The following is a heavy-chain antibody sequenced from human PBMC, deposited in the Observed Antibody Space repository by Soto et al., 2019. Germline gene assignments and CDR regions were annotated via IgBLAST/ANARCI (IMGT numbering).Heavy chain of an antibody. CDR1: GGSFSGYY. CDR3: ARRRGGTMFRGLIRQPFDP. J-gene: IGHJ5*02. Sequence: QVQLQKWGAGLLKPSETLSLTCAVSGGSFSGYYWSWSRQPPGKGLEWIGEINPSGSTNYNPSLKSRVTISVDTSKEQFSLTLSSVTAADTAVYYCARRRGGTMFRGLIRQPFDPWGQGTLVTGFS. CDR2: INPSGST. D-gene: IGHD3-10*01. V-gene: IGHV4-34*01.